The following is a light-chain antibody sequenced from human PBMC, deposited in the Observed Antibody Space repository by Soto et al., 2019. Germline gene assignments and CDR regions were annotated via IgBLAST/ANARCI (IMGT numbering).Light chain of an antibody. CDR3: QHYDSSQWT. CDR1: QSVSSSY. CDR2: DAS. Sequence: EIVLTQSPGTLSLSPGERATLSCRVSQSVSSSYLAWYQQKPGQAPRLLIYDASSRATGISDRFSGSGSGTDFTFTISRLEPEDFAVYYCQHYDSSQWTFGQGTKVEIK. J-gene: IGKJ1*01. V-gene: IGKV3-20*01.